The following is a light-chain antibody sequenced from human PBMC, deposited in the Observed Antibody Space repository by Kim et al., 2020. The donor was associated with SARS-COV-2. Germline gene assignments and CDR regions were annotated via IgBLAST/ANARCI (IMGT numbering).Light chain of an antibody. CDR1: QSVSSSH. CDR2: GAS. Sequence: EIVLTQSPGTLSLSPGERATLSCRASQSVSSSHLAWYQQKRGQAPRPLIFGASIRATGTPDRFSGSGYGTDFTLTISRLEPEDFAVYYCQQYGSSPVTFGQGTKVDIK. J-gene: IGKJ1*01. V-gene: IGKV3-20*01. CDR3: QQYGSSPVT.